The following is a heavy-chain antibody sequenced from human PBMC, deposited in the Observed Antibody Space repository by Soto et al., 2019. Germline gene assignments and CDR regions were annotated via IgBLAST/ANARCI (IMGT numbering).Heavy chain of an antibody. CDR1: GFTFSSYA. CDR3: TLPDYYDSSGYHHFDY. CDR2: ISYDGSNK. D-gene: IGHD3-22*01. J-gene: IGHJ4*02. V-gene: IGHV3-30-3*01. Sequence: GGSLRLSCAASGFTFSSYAMHWVRQAPGKGLEWVAVISYDGSNKYYADSVKGRFTISRDNSKNTLYLQMNSLRAEDTAVYYATLPDYYDSSGYHHFDYWGQGTLVT.